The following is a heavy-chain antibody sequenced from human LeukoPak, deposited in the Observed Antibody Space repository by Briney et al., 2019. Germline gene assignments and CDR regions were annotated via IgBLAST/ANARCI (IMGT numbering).Heavy chain of an antibody. CDR1: GFTFSSYA. CDR3: ARGVDSSGWYHTYYFDY. V-gene: IGHV4-34*01. J-gene: IGHJ4*02. Sequence: GSLRLSCAASGFTFSSYAMSWIRQPPGKGLEWIGEINHSGSTNYNPSLKSRVTISVDTSKNQFSLKLSSVTAADTAVYYCARGVDSSGWYHTYYFDYWGQGTLVTVSS. CDR2: INHSGST. D-gene: IGHD6-19*01.